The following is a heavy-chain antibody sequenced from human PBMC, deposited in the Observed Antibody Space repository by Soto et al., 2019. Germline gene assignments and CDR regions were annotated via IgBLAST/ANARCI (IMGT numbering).Heavy chain of an antibody. V-gene: IGHV3-23*01. J-gene: IGHJ4*02. CDR3: ATVFSPERVNYFDY. CDR1: GFTFSNYA. CDR2: ISNSFSDGNT. Sequence: EVQLLESGGGLVQPGGSLRLSCAASGFTFSNYAMNWVRQAPGKGLEWVSAISNSFSDGNTHYADSVKGRFTISRDNDKNTVFREMNSLRAEDTAVYYCATVFSPERVNYFDYCGQGTLVTVSS. D-gene: IGHD1-1*01.